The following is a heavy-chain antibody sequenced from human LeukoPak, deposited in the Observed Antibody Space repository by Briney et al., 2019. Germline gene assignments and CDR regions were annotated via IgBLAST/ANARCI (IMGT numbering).Heavy chain of an antibody. V-gene: IGHV1-69*01. CDR2: IIPIFGTA. J-gene: IGHJ6*02. D-gene: IGHD5-18*01. CDR1: GGTFSSYA. CDR3: ARDGSRGYSYGFLFAMDV. Sequence: GSSVKVSCKASGGTFSSYAISWVRQAPGQGLEWMGGIIPIFGTANYAQKFQGRVTITADESTSTAYMELSSLRSEDTAVYYCARDGSRGYSYGFLFAMDVWGQGTTVTVSS.